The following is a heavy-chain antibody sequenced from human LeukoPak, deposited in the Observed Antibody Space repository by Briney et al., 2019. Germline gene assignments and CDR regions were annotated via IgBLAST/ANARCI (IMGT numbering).Heavy chain of an antibody. CDR3: ARDPTYCSSTGCPYYYMDV. CDR2: ISAYNGNT. D-gene: IGHD2-2*01. J-gene: IGHJ6*03. Sequence: ASVKVSCKASGYTFTSYGISWVRQAPGQGLEWMGWISAYNGNTNYAQKLQGRVTMTTDTSTSTAYMELRSLRSDDTAVYYCARDPTYCSSTGCPYYYMDVWGKGTAVTVSS. V-gene: IGHV1-18*01. CDR1: GYTFTSYG.